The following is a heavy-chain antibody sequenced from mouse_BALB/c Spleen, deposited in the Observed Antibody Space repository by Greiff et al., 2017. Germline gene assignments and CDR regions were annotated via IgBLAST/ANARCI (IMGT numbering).Heavy chain of an antibody. CDR1: GYTFTDYA. Sequence: QVQLQQSGAELVRPGVSVKISCKGSGYTFTDYAMHWVKQSHAKSLEWIGVISTYYGDASYNQKFKGKATMTVDKSSSTAYMELARLTSEDSAIYYCARSRTTVVATDAMDYWGQGTSVTVSS. J-gene: IGHJ4*01. V-gene: IGHV1S137*01. CDR2: ISTYYGDA. CDR3: ARSRTTVVATDAMDY. D-gene: IGHD1-1*01.